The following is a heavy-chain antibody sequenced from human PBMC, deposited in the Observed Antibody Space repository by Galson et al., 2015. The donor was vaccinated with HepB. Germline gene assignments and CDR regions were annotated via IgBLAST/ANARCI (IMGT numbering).Heavy chain of an antibody. CDR2: IYYSGST. Sequence: SETLSLTCTVSGGSISSSSYYWGWIRQPPGKGLEWIGSIYYSGSTYYNPSLKSRVTISVDTSKNQFSLKLSSVTAADTAVYYCARASGQFPVAGTWFDPWGQGTLVTVSS. D-gene: IGHD6-19*01. J-gene: IGHJ5*02. V-gene: IGHV4-39*07. CDR1: GGSISSSSYY. CDR3: ARASGQFPVAGTWFDP.